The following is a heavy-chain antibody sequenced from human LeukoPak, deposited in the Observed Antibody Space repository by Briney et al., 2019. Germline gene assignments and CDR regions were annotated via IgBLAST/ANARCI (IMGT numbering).Heavy chain of an antibody. D-gene: IGHD6-13*01. CDR1: GYTFSGYY. CDR3: VRGFSSSFVFDY. V-gene: IGHV1-2*02. J-gene: IGHJ4*02. Sequence: ASVKASCKASGYTFSGYYMHWVRQAPGQGLEWMGWINPNSGGTNYAQKFQGRVTMTRDTSFSTAYMDLIRVRSDDTAVYYCVRGFSSSFVFDYWGQGTLVTVSS. CDR2: INPNSGGT.